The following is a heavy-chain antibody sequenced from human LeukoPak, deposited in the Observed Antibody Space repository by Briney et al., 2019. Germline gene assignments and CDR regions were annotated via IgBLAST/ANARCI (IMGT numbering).Heavy chain of an antibody. Sequence: GESLKISCKGSGYSFTSYWIGWVRQMPGKGLEWMGIIYPGDSDTRYSPSFQGQVTISADKSISTAYLQWSSLKASDTAMYYCARVDCSSTSCYAHGNWFDPWGQGNLVTVSS. CDR3: ARVDCSSTSCYAHGNWFDP. CDR2: IYPGDSDT. D-gene: IGHD2-2*01. CDR1: GYSFTSYW. J-gene: IGHJ5*02. V-gene: IGHV5-51*01.